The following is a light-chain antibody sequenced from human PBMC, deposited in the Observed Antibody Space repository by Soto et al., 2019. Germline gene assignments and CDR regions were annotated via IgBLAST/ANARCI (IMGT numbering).Light chain of an antibody. Sequence: QSVLTQSPSASATPGQRVTISCSGSSSNIGSNPVSWYQQLPGTAPKSLIYSDNQRPSGVPDRISGSRSGTSASLAISGLQSEDEAEYYCAAWDDSLRGRVFGGGTKLTVL. V-gene: IGLV1-44*01. J-gene: IGLJ2*01. CDR2: SDN. CDR3: AAWDDSLRGRV. CDR1: SSNIGSNP.